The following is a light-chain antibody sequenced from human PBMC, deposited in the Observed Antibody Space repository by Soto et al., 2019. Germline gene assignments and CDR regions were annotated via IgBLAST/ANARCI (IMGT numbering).Light chain of an antibody. J-gene: IGLJ2*01. CDR2: DVT. CDR1: SSDVGGYDY. Sequence: QSALTQPASVSGSPGQSIAISCTGTSSDVGGYDYVSWYQQHPGKAPKLLLHDVTNRPAGVSNRFSGSKSGNTAALTISGLQAEDEADYYCCSYTSSSALVLFGGGTKLTVL. V-gene: IGLV2-14*03. CDR3: CSYTSSSALVL.